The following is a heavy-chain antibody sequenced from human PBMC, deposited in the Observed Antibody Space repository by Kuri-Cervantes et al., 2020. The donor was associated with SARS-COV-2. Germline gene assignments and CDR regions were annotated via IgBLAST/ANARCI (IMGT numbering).Heavy chain of an antibody. Sequence: SVKVSCKVSGYTLTELSMHWARQAPGQGLEWMGGIIPIFGTANYAQKFQGRVTITTDESTSTAYMELSSLRSEDTAVYYCARDGDSYIPVLDYWGQGTLVTVSS. CDR3: ARDGDSYIPVLDY. J-gene: IGHJ4*02. CDR1: GYTLTELS. D-gene: IGHD2-21*02. CDR2: IIPIFGTA. V-gene: IGHV1-69*05.